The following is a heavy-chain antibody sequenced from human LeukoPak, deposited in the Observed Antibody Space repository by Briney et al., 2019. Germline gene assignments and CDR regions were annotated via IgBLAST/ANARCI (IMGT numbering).Heavy chain of an antibody. Sequence: SGGSLRLSCAASGFTFSNYVMNWVRQAPGKGLEWVSGISGSGDSTYYADSVKGRFTISRDNSKNTLYLQMNSLRAEDTAVYYCARGAGYNYPYYFDYWGQGTLVTVSS. CDR3: ARGAGYNYPYYFDY. D-gene: IGHD5-24*01. V-gene: IGHV3-23*01. CDR2: ISGSGDST. CDR1: GFTFSNYV. J-gene: IGHJ4*02.